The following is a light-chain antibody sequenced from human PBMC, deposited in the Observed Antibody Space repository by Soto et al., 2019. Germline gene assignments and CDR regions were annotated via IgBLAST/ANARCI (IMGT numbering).Light chain of an antibody. J-gene: IGKJ3*01. V-gene: IGKV3-15*01. CDR3: QQYNNWPIT. CDR1: QSISSN. Sequence: EIVMTQSPATLSVSPGERATLSRRASQSISSNLAWYQQKPGQAPRLLIYGASTRATGIPATFSGSGSGTEFTLTISSLQSEDFAVYYCQQYNNWPITFGPGTKVDIK. CDR2: GAS.